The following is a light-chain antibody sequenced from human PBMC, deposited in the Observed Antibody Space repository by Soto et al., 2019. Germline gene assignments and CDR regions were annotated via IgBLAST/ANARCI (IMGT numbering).Light chain of an antibody. CDR3: QSYDSTLSARYV. CDR2: GNI. V-gene: IGLV1-40*01. CDR1: SSNIGADYD. Sequence: QSVLTQPPSVSGAPGQRVTISCPGSSSNIGADYDVHWYQQRPGTAPKLLIFGNINRPSGVPDRFSGSKSGTSASLAITGLQAEDEGDYYCQSYDSTLSARYVFGTGTKLTVL. J-gene: IGLJ1*01.